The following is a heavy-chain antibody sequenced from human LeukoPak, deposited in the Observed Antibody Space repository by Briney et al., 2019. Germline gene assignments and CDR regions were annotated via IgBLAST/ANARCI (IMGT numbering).Heavy chain of an antibody. Sequence: PSETLSLTCAVYGGSFSGYYWSWIRQPPGKGLEWIGEINHSGSTNYNPSLKSRVTISVDTSKNQFSLKLSSVTAADTAVYYCARVFFHSSGYSPYNYWGQGTLVTVSS. CDR1: GGSFSGYY. CDR3: ARVFFHSSGYSPYNY. CDR2: INHSGST. J-gene: IGHJ4*02. V-gene: IGHV4-34*01. D-gene: IGHD3-22*01.